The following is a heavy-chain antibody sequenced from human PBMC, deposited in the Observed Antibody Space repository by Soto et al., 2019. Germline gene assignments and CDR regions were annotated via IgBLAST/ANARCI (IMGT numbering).Heavy chain of an antibody. CDR3: AKGQWFDWNGGWFDT. CDR2: ITGNAGDT. V-gene: IGHV3-23*01. D-gene: IGHD1-1*01. Sequence: GGSLRLSCAASGFTFNDYAMHWVRQAPGKGLEWVSGITGNAGDTYYAASVKGRFTISRDNFKKTLYLQINSLRAEDTAVYYFAKGQWFDWNGGWFDTWGQGTLVTAPQ. CDR1: GFTFNDYA. J-gene: IGHJ5*02.